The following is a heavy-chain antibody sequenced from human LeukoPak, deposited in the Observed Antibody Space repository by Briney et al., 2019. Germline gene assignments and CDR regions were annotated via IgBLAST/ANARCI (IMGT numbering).Heavy chain of an antibody. CDR2: INDSGRS. J-gene: IGHJ4*02. CDR1: SGSFSGYY. V-gene: IGHV4-34*01. CDR3: ARRGLNSNYFDS. D-gene: IGHD4-11*01. Sequence: SETLSLTCAVYSGSFSGYYWSWLRRPPRKGLEWIGEINDSGRSKYIPSLKSRVTVSVDTSKNQFSLKLNSVTAADTAVYFCARRGLNSNYFDSWGRGTLVTVSS.